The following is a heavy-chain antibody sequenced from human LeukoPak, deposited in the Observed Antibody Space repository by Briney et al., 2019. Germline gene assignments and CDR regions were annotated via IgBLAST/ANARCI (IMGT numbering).Heavy chain of an antibody. CDR2: ISAYNGNT. CDR3: ARDRVSLYYYDSSGYALFDY. D-gene: IGHD3-22*01. J-gene: IGHJ4*02. Sequence: GASVKASCKASGYTFTSYGISWVRQAPGQGLEWMGWISAYNGNTNYAQKLQGRVTMTTDTSTSTAYMELRSLRSDDTAVYYCARDRVSLYYYDSSGYALFDYWGQGTLVTVSS. CDR1: GYTFTSYG. V-gene: IGHV1-18*01.